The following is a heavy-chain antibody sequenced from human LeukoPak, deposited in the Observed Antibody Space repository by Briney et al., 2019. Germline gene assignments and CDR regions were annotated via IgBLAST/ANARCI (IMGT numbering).Heavy chain of an antibody. V-gene: IGHV6-1*01. CDR3: ARGGIGYCTSSSCYFDY. CDR1: GDSVSSAA. CDR2: TYYRSKWYN. D-gene: IGHD2-2*01. Sequence: SQTLSLTCAISGDSVSSAAWNWIRQSPSRGLEWLGRTYYRSKWYNDYAVSVKSRITINPDTSKNQFSLQLNSVTPEDTAVYHCARGGIGYCTSSSCYFDYWGQGTLVTVSS. J-gene: IGHJ4*02.